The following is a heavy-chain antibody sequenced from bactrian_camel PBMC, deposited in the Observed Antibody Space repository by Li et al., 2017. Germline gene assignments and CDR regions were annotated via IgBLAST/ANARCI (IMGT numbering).Heavy chain of an antibody. CDR1: GDTTLC. D-gene: IGHD6*01. CDR3: RAAFLPCVIGRWYVNFGY. CDR2: LHSDGTA. J-gene: IGHJ6*01. Sequence: HVQLVESGGGSVQAGGSLRLSCAASGDTTLCMGWVRQAPGKEREGIARLHSDGTAQYADSVKGRFTVSKDNAKNTLSLQMNGLKPEDTAMYYCRAAFLPCVIGRWYVNFGYWGQGTQVTVS. V-gene: IGHV3S6*01.